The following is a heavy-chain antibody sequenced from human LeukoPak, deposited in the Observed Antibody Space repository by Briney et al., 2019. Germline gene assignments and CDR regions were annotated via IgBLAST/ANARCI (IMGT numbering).Heavy chain of an antibody. Sequence: SVKVSCKASGGTFSSYAISWVRQAPGQGLEWMGGIIPIFGTANYAQKFQGRVTITADESTSTAYMELSSLRSEDTAVYYCAWGLSVGSYCYYGMDVWGQGTTVTVSS. CDR1: GGTFSSYA. CDR2: IIPIFGTA. CDR3: AWGLSVGSYCYYGMDV. J-gene: IGHJ6*02. V-gene: IGHV1-69*01. D-gene: IGHD7-27*01.